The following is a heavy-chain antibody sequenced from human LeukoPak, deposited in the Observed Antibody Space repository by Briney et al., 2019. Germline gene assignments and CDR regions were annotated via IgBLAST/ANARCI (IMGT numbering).Heavy chain of an antibody. J-gene: IGHJ6*02. Sequence: ASVKVSCKASGYTFTSYAMHWVRQAPGQRLEWMGWINAGNGNTKYSQKFQGRVTITRDTSASTAYMELRSLRSEDTAVYYCASPKAAPNYYYYGMDVWGQGTTVTVSS. CDR3: ASPKAAPNYYYYGMDV. D-gene: IGHD6-6*01. CDR1: GYTFTSYA. V-gene: IGHV1-3*01. CDR2: INAGNGNT.